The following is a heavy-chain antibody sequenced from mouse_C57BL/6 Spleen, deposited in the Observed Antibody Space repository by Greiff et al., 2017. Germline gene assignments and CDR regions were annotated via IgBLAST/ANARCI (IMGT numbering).Heavy chain of an antibody. V-gene: IGHV3-6*01. CDR2: ISYDGSN. CDR3: ASGRLRQEYWYFDV. Sequence: EVQLQESGPGLVKPSQSLSLTCSVTGYSITSGYYWNWIRQFPGNKLEWMGYISYDGSNNYNPSLKNRISITRDTSKNQFFLKLNSVTTEDTATYYCASGRLRQEYWYFDVWGTGTTVTVSS. D-gene: IGHD2-2*01. J-gene: IGHJ1*03. CDR1: GYSITSGYY.